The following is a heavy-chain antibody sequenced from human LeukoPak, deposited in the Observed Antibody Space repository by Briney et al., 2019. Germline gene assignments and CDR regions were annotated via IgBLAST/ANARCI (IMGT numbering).Heavy chain of an antibody. CDR3: ARVGYRYVINDWSRTGLGAYPTKYYYHMDV. V-gene: IGHV4-34*01. Sequence: PSETLSLTCAVYGGSFSDYYWSWIRQLPGKGLEWIGEINPRGSTNYSPSLKSRVTISVDTSKKQFSLKLSSVAAADTAVYFCARVGYRYVINDWSRTGLGAYPTKYYYHMDVWDKGTTVTVSS. D-gene: IGHD5-18*01. CDR2: INPRGST. CDR1: GGSFSDYY. J-gene: IGHJ6*03.